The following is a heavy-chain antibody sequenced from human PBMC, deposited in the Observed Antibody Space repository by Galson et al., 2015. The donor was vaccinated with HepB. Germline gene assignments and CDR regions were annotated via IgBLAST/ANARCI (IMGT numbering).Heavy chain of an antibody. V-gene: IGHV4-61*01. J-gene: IGHJ6*02. CDR1: GGSVSSGSYY. CDR2: IYYSGST. D-gene: IGHD5-12*01. Sequence: SETLSLTCTVSGGSVSSGSYYWGWIRQPPGTGLEWIGYIYYSGSTNYNPSLKSRVTISVDTSKNQFSLKLSSVTAADTAVYYCARGGSGYDYVLYYYYGMDVWGQGTTVTVSS. CDR3: ARGGSGYDYVLYYYYGMDV.